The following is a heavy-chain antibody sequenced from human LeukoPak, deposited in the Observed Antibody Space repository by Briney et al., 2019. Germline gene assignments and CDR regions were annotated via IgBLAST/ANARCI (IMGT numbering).Heavy chain of an antibody. CDR3: ARDFDYGMDV. J-gene: IGHJ6*02. V-gene: IGHV3-21*01. CDR1: GFTFSSYS. Sequence: GGSLRLSCAASGFTFSSYSMNWVRQAPGKGLVWVSSISSSSSYIYYADSVKGRFTISRDNAKNSLYLQMNSLRAEDTAAYYCARDFDYGMDVWGQGTTVTVSS. CDR2: ISSSSSYI.